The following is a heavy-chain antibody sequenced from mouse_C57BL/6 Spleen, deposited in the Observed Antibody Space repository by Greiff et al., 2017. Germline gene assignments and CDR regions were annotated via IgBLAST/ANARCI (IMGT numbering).Heavy chain of an antibody. J-gene: IGHJ4*01. CDR2: IYPGSGST. CDR3: GRRRDVMDY. V-gene: IGHV1-55*01. Sequence: QVQLQQPGAELVKPGASVKMSCKASGYTFTSYWITWVKQRPGQGLEWIGNIYPGSGSTNYNEKFKSKATLTVDTASSTAYMQLSSLTSEDSAVYYCGRRRDVMDYWGQGTSVTVSS. CDR1: GYTFTSYW.